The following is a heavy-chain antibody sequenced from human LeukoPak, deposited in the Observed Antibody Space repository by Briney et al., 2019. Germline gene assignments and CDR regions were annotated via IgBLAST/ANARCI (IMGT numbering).Heavy chain of an antibody. V-gene: IGHV1-2*02. D-gene: IGHD3-3*01. CDR1: GYTFTGYY. Sequence: ASVKVSRKASGYTFTGYYMHWVRQAPGQGPEWMGWINPNSGGTNYAQKFQGRVTMTRDTSISTAYMELSRLRSDDTAVYYCARDLAGTIFGVVTPQYWGQGTLVTVSS. CDR2: INPNSGGT. J-gene: IGHJ4*02. CDR3: ARDLAGTIFGVVTPQY.